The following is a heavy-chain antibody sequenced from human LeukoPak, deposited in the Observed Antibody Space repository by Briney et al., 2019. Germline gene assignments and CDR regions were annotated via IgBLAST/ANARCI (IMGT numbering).Heavy chain of an antibody. CDR3: AGYCGSSSWYGGYYYYGMDV. V-gene: IGHV3-66*01. D-gene: IGHD6-13*01. CDR1: GFTVSSNY. J-gene: IGHJ6*02. Sequence: GGSLRLSCAASGFTVSSNYMSWVRQAPGKGLEWVSVIYSGGSTYYADSVKGRFTISRDNSKNTLYLQMNSLRAEDTAVYYCAGYCGSSSWYGGYYYYGMDVWGQGTTVTVSS. CDR2: IYSGGST.